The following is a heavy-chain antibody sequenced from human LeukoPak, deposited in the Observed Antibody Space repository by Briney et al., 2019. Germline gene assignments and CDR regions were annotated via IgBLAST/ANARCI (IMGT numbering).Heavy chain of an antibody. CDR3: ARGSSDWDPIYGMDV. J-gene: IGHJ6*02. CDR1: GFTFTHYA. D-gene: IGHD1-26*01. CDR2: ISYDTSMK. Sequence: PGGSLRLSCAASGFTFTHYAIHWVRQAPGKGLEWVAVISYDTSMKYYADSVMGRFTISRDNSKNTLYLQMSSLTAEDTAVYYCARGSSDWDPIYGMDVWGQGTTVTVSS. V-gene: IGHV3-30-3*01.